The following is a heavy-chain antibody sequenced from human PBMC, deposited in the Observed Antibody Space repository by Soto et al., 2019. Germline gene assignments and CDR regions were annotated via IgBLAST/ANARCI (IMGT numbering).Heavy chain of an antibody. Sequence: PSETLSLTCAVYGGSFSGYYWSWIRQPPGKGLEWIGEINHSGSTNYNPSLKSRVTISVDTSKNQFSLKLSSVTAADTAVYYCARGIVWVDSRVVPAALYYFDYWGQGTLVTVSS. CDR2: INHSGST. J-gene: IGHJ4*02. V-gene: IGHV4-34*01. CDR1: GGSFSGYY. D-gene: IGHD2-2*01. CDR3: ARGIVWVDSRVVPAALYYFDY.